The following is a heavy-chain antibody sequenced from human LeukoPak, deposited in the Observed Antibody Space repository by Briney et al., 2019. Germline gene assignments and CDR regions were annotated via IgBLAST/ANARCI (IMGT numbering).Heavy chain of an antibody. CDR3: ARIGYYDSSGYYYGGYYFDY. Sequence: PGGSLRLSCAASGFTFSSYEMNWVRQAPGKGLEWVSYISSSGSTIYYADSVKGRFTISRDNAKNSLYLQMNSLRAEDTAVYYCARIGYYDSSGYYYGGYYFDYWGQGTLVTVSS. CDR1: GFTFSSYE. CDR2: ISSSGSTI. J-gene: IGHJ4*02. D-gene: IGHD3-22*01. V-gene: IGHV3-48*03.